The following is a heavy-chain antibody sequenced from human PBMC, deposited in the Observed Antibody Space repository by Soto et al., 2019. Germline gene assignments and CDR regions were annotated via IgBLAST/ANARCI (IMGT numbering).Heavy chain of an antibody. CDR2: ISWNSGSI. CDR1: GFTFDDYA. D-gene: IGHD5-12*01. Sequence: PGGSLRRSLTASGFTFDDYAMHWVRQAPGKGLEWVSGISWNSGSIGYADSVKGRFTISRDNSKNSLYLQMNSLRAEDTALYYCAKRGSRDGYNLVGDADFEYWGQGTL. V-gene: IGHV3-9*01. J-gene: IGHJ4*02. CDR3: AKRGSRDGYNLVGDADFEY.